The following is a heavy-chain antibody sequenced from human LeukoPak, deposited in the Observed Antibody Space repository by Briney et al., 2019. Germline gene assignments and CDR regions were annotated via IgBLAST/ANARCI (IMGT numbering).Heavy chain of an antibody. J-gene: IGHJ5*01. V-gene: IGHV3-23*01. CDR1: VFSFSNSA. Sequence: GGSLRLSCAASVFSFSNSAMNWVRQAPGKGLEWVSTISSGGAGTYYADSVKGRFSISRDNSKNTLYLQMNSLRAEDTAVYYCAKSGGSGTYPNWFDSWGQGTLVTVSS. CDR3: AKSGGSGTYPNWFDS. CDR2: ISSGGAGT. D-gene: IGHD3-10*01.